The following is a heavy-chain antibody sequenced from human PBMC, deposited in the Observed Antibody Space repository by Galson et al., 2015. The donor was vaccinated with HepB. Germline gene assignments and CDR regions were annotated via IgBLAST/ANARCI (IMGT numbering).Heavy chain of an antibody. D-gene: IGHD3-22*01. Sequence: SLRLSCAASGFTLSNYWMGWVRQAPGKGLEWVANIKQDGSETYYVDSVRGRFTISRDNAKNSLYLQMNSLRAEDTAVYYCARAYFDSSGHYWGQGTLVTVSS. CDR1: GFTLSNYW. V-gene: IGHV3-7*03. CDR3: ARAYFDSSGHY. CDR2: IKQDGSET. J-gene: IGHJ4*02.